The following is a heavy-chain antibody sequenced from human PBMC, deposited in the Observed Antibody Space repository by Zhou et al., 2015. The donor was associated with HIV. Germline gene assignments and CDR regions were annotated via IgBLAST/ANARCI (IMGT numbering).Heavy chain of an antibody. Sequence: FGTANYAQKFQGRVSITADRSTSTAYMELRSLRSEDTAVYYCARDRGAARPDWRYFDLWGRGTLVTVSS. CDR2: FGTA. V-gene: IGHV1-69*06. D-gene: IGHD6-6*01. J-gene: IGHJ2*01. CDR3: ARDRGAARPDWRYFDL.